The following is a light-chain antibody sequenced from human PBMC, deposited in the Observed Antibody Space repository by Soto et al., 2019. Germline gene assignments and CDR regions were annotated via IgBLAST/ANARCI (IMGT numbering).Light chain of an antibody. CDR2: GVS. CDR3: SSYAGSSVV. Sequence: QSALTQPPSASGSPGQSVTISCTGTSSDVGSYNLVSWHQQHPGKAPKVMIYGVSQRPSGVPDRFSGSKSGNTASLTVSGLEAADEADYYCSSYAGSSVVFGAGTKVTVL. V-gene: IGLV2-8*01. CDR1: SSDVGSYNL. J-gene: IGLJ2*01.